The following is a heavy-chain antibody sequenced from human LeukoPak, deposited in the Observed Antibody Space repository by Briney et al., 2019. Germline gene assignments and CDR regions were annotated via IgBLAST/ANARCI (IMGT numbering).Heavy chain of an antibody. CDR2: INHSGST. V-gene: IGHV4-34*01. CDR3: ARAGYYYDSSGYYSFDY. Sequence: SETLSLTCAVYGGSFSGYYWSWIRQPPGKGLEWIGEINHSGSTNYNPSLKSRVTISVDTSKNQFSLKLSSVTAADTAVYYCARAGYYYDSSGYYSFDYWGQGTLVTVSS. J-gene: IGHJ4*02. D-gene: IGHD3-22*01. CDR1: GGSFSGYY.